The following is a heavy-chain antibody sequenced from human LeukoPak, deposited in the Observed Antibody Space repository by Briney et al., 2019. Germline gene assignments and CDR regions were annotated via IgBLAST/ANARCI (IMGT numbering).Heavy chain of an antibody. Sequence: GGSLRLSCAGSGFNFDSSWMHWVRQGPGEGLVWASRINSDGSSTTYADSVKGRFTISRDNAKNTLYLQMNSLRAEDTAVYYCARDRSYYGYFDSWGQGTLVTVSS. D-gene: IGHD1-26*01. CDR3: ARDRSYYGYFDS. CDR2: INSDGSST. V-gene: IGHV3-74*01. CDR1: GFNFDSSW. J-gene: IGHJ4*02.